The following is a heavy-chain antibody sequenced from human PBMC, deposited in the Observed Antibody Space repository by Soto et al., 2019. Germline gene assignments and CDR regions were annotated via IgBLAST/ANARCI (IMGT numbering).Heavy chain of an antibody. Sequence: QVQLVQSGAEVKKPGSSVKVSCKASGGTFSSYAISWVRQAPGQGHEWMGGNIPIFGTANYARKFQGRVRITGDEPTSTADRERSSLRSADTAVYYWARHVTSAGYYYGMDVWGQGATVTVS. CDR1: GGTFSSYA. V-gene: IGHV1-69*12. CDR2: NIPIFGTA. J-gene: IGHJ6*01. D-gene: IGHD2-2*01. CDR3: ARHVTSAGYYYGMDV.